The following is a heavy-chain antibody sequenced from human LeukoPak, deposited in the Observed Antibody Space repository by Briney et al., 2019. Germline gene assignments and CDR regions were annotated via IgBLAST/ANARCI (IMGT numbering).Heavy chain of an antibody. CDR2: IWYDGSNK. V-gene: IGHV3-33*01. CDR3: ARARIPIVGATLGDY. Sequence: GRSLRLSCAASGFTFSSYGMHWVRQAPGKGLEWVAVIWYDGSNKYYADSVKGRFTISRDNSKNTLYLQMNSLRAEDTAVYYCARARIPIVGATLGDYWGQGTLVTVSS. CDR1: GFTFSSYG. D-gene: IGHD1-26*01. J-gene: IGHJ4*02.